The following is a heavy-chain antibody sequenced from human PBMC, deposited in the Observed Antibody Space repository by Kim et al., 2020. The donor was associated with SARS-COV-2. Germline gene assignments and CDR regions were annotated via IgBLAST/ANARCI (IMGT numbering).Heavy chain of an antibody. Sequence: ASVKVSCKTSGYTFIDYGINWLRQAPGQGPEWMGWSSAYNGNTNYAQKLHDRVTMTTDTSTSTAYMELRSLTSDETGIYYCAKGDYFDNWGQGTLVTVSS. CDR2: SSAYNGNT. V-gene: IGHV1-18*04. J-gene: IGHJ4*02. CDR3: AKGDYFDN. CDR1: GYTFIDYG.